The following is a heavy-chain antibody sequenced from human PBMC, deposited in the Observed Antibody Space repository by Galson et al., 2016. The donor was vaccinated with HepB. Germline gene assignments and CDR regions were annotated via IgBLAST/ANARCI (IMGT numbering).Heavy chain of an antibody. J-gene: IGHJ4*02. V-gene: IGHV3-43*01. CDR1: GFTFGDYT. CDR2: ITWYGGDT. CDR3: ARVASWAYYYDSSGSRIPNFFDY. Sequence: SLRLSCAASGFTFGDYTMHWVRQTPEKGLEWVSLITWYGGDTYYADSVKGRFTISRDNSKNSLYLQMNSLRTEDTALYYCARVASWAYYYDSSGSRIPNFFDYWSQGTLVTVSS. D-gene: IGHD3-22*01.